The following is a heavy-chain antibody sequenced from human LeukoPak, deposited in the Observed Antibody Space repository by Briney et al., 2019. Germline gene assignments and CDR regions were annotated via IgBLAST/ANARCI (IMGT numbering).Heavy chain of an antibody. J-gene: IGHJ5*02. Sequence: PSETLSLTCAVSGGSISSGGYSWSWIRQPPGKAMEFIAYIYYTGNTYFNPSLKSRVTISVDTSKNQFSLKLSSVTAADTAVYYCARVLAAAGNNWFDPWGQGTLVTVSS. D-gene: IGHD6-13*01. CDR3: ARVLAAAGNNWFDP. CDR2: IYYTGNT. V-gene: IGHV4-30-4*07. CDR1: GGSISSGGYS.